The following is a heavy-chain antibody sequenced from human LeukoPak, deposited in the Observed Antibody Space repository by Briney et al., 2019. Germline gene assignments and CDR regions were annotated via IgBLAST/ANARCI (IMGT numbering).Heavy chain of an antibody. CDR3: ARVIFREYLNWFDP. Sequence: SQTLSLTCAISGDSVSSNSAAWNWIRQSPSRGLEWLGRTYYRFKWYNDYAVFVKSRITINPDTSKNQFSLQLNSVTPEDTAVYYCARVIFREYLNWFDPWGQGTLVTVSS. V-gene: IGHV6-1*01. CDR1: GDSVSSNSAA. CDR2: TYYRFKWYN. D-gene: IGHD3-10*01. J-gene: IGHJ5*02.